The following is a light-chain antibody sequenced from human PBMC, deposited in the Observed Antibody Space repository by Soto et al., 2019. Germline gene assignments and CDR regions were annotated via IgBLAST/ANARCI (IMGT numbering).Light chain of an antibody. V-gene: IGKV3-15*01. CDR3: QLYKNWPLT. CDR2: GAS. J-gene: IGKJ4*01. CDR1: QSVSSN. Sequence: EIVMTQSPATLSVSPGERATLSCRASQSVSSNFAWYQQKPGQAPRLLIYGASTRATGIPARFSGSGSGTEFTLTISSLQSEDFAVYYCQLYKNWPLTFGGGTKVEIK.